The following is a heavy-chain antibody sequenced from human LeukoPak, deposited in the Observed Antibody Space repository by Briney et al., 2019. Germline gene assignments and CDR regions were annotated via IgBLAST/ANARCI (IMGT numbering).Heavy chain of an antibody. CDR1: GFTVSSNY. V-gene: IGHV3-66*02. Sequence: PGGSLRLSCAVSGFTVSSNYMSWVRQAPGKGLEWVSVIYSGGSTYYADSVKGRFTISRDNSKNTLYLQMNSLRAEDTAVYYCARLVGAMSKYYYYYYYMDVWGKGTTVTVSS. J-gene: IGHJ6*03. CDR3: ARLVGAMSKYYYYYYYMDV. CDR2: IYSGGST. D-gene: IGHD1-26*01.